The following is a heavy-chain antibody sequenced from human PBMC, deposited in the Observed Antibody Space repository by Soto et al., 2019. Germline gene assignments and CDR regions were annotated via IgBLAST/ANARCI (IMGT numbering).Heavy chain of an antibody. CDR1: GFTFSNYA. Sequence: EVQLLESGGGLVQPGGSLRLSCAASGFTFSNYAMTWVRQAPGKGLEWVSTITNSGRSTYYADSVKGRFTISRDNSKNTLYLQMNSLRAEDTAVYFCAKRPASLICFDYCGQGALVTVSS. V-gene: IGHV3-23*01. J-gene: IGHJ4*02. CDR2: ITNSGRST. CDR3: AKRPASLICFDY. D-gene: IGHD3-10*01.